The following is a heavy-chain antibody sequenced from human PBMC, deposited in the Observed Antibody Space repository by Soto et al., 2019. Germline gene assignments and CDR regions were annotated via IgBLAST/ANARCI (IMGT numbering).Heavy chain of an antibody. CDR1: GGSFSGYY. Sequence: SETLSLTCAVYGGSFSGYYWSWIRQPPGKGLEWIGEINHSGSTNYNPSLKSRVTISVDTSKNQFSLKLSSVTAADTAVYYCAKDHTGADAFDIWGQGIMVTVSS. CDR3: AKDHTGADAFDI. J-gene: IGHJ3*02. V-gene: IGHV4-34*01. D-gene: IGHD7-27*01. CDR2: INHSGST.